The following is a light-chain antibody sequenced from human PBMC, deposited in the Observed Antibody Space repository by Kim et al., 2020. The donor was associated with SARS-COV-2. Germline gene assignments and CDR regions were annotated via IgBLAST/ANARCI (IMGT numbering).Light chain of an antibody. CDR2: QDS. CDR1: KLGDKY. V-gene: IGLV3-1*01. Sequence: SVSPGQTASITCSGEKLGDKYACWYQQKPGQSPVLVIYQDSKRPSGIPERFSGSNSGNTATLTISGTQAMDEADYYCQAWDSSTVVFGGGTQLTFL. J-gene: IGLJ2*01. CDR3: QAWDSSTVV.